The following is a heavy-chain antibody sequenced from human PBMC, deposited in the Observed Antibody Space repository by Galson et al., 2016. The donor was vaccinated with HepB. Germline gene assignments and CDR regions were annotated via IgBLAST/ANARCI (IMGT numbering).Heavy chain of an antibody. CDR2: ISGTGGST. V-gene: IGHV3-23*01. Sequence: SLRLSCAVSGFTFSSYVMTWVRQAPGKGLEWVSGISGTGGSTYYADSVKGRFTISRDNSKNTLYLQMHSLRAEDTAVYFCARDGTTYSGYDYDYWGPGTLVTVSS. CDR1: GFTFSSYV. J-gene: IGHJ4*02. CDR3: ARDGTTYSGYDYDY. D-gene: IGHD5-12*01.